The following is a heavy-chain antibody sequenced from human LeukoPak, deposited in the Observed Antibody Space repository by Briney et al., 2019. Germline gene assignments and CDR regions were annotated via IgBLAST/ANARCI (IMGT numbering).Heavy chain of an antibody. D-gene: IGHD1-26*01. V-gene: IGHV3-23*01. CDR3: AKARYSGSPYWSDY. Sequence: GGSLRLSCAASGFTFSSFGMSWVRQAPGKGLEWVSAISGSGVSTYYADSVKGQFTISRDNSKNTLYLQMNSLRAEDTAVYYCAKARYSGSPYWSDYWGQGTLVTVSS. CDR1: GFTFSSFG. CDR2: ISGSGVST. J-gene: IGHJ4*02.